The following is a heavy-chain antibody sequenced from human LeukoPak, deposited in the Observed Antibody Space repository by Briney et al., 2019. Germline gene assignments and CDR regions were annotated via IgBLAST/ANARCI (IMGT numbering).Heavy chain of an antibody. J-gene: IGHJ5*02. CDR3: AKRQGPKNGSYDYFDP. CDR2: IHSSGYT. CDR1: GGSISGYY. Sequence: SETLSLTCTVSGGSISGYYWTWIRQPPGQGLEWIAYIHSSGYTNYNPSLRSRVTISVDTSKNQFSLKVTSVTAADTAVYYCAKRQGPKNGSYDYFDPWGRGTLVTVSS. V-gene: IGHV4-59*08. D-gene: IGHD1-26*01.